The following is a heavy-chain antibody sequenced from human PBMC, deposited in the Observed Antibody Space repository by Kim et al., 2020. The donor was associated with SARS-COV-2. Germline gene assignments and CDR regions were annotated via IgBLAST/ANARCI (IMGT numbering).Heavy chain of an antibody. D-gene: IGHD1-1*01. V-gene: IGHV3-74*01. J-gene: IGHJ4*02. Sequence: YADCGKGRFTVSRDKAKNTLYLQMNRLRADDTAVYYCTRAKVATNAFDSWGQGILVTVSS. CDR3: TRAKVATNAFDS.